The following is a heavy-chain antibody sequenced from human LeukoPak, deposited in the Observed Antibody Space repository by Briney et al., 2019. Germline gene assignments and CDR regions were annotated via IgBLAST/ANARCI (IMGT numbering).Heavy chain of an antibody. CDR1: GFTVSSNY. D-gene: IGHD2-15*01. CDR2: IYSGGST. Sequence: GVSLRLSCAASGFTVSSNYMSWVRQAPGKGLEWVSVIYSGGSTYYADSVKGRFTISRDNSKNTLYLQMNSLRAEDTAVYYCARVVAAAPGYYYMDVWGKGTTVTVSS. V-gene: IGHV3-53*01. J-gene: IGHJ6*03. CDR3: ARVVAAAPGYYYMDV.